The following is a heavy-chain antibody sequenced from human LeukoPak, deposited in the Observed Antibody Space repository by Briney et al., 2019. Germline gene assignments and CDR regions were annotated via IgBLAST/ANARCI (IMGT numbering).Heavy chain of an antibody. J-gene: IGHJ4*02. V-gene: IGHV4-59*11. Sequence: SETLSLTCTVPGGSISSHYWSWIRQPPGKGLEWIGYIYYSGSTNYNPSLKSRVTISVDTSKNQFSLKLSSVTAADTAVYYCARLPAHYFDYWGQGTLVTVSS. CDR1: GGSISSHY. CDR2: IYYSGST. CDR3: ARLPAHYFDY.